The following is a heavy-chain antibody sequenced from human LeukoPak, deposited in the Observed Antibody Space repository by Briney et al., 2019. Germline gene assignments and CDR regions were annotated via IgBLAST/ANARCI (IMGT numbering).Heavy chain of an antibody. CDR3: ARGLRWNDY. Sequence: PGGSLRLSCAASGSTFSDTYMSWIRQAPGKGLEWVSYTSSSDSTIYYTDSVKGRFTISRDNAKNSLYLQLNSLRAEDTAVYYCARGLRWNDYWGQGTLVAVSS. D-gene: IGHD4-23*01. CDR2: TSSSDSTI. CDR1: GSTFSDTY. J-gene: IGHJ4*02. V-gene: IGHV3-11*04.